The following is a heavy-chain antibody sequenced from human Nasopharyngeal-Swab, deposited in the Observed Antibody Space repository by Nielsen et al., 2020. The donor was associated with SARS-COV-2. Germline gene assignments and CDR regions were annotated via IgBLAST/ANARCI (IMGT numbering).Heavy chain of an antibody. CDR1: GFTFSSYD. Sequence: GESLKISCAASGFTFSSYDMHWVRQATGKGLEWVSAIGTAGDTYYPGSVKGRFTISRENAKNSLYLQMNSLRAEDTAVYYCARGCVLTGPSYYYYGMDVWGQGTTVTVSS. D-gene: IGHD3-9*01. V-gene: IGHV3-13*01. CDR2: IGTAGDT. CDR3: ARGCVLTGPSYYYYGMDV. J-gene: IGHJ6*02.